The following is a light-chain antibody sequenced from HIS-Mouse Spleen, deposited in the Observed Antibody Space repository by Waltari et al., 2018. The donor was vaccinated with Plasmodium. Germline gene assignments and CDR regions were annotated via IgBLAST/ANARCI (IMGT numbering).Light chain of an antibody. CDR2: QDS. Sequence: SYELTQPPSVSVSPGQTASIPCSGDQLGDKYACWYQQKPGQSPVLVIYQDSKRPSGIPERFSGSNSGNTATLTISGTQAMDEADYYCQAWDSSTDYVFGTGTKVTVL. CDR3: QAWDSSTDYV. CDR1: QLGDKY. V-gene: IGLV3-1*01. J-gene: IGLJ1*01.